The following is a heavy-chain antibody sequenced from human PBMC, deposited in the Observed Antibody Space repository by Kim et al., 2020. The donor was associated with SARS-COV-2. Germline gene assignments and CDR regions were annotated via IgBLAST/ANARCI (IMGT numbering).Heavy chain of an antibody. Sequence: SETLSLTCTVSGGSISSSSYYWGWIRQPPGKGLEWIGSIYYSGSTYYNPSLKSRVTISVDTSKNQFSLKLSSVTAADTAVYYCARGSFDYWGQGTLVTVSS. V-gene: IGHV4-39*01. CDR1: GGSISSSSYY. CDR3: ARGSFDY. J-gene: IGHJ4*02. CDR2: IYYSGST.